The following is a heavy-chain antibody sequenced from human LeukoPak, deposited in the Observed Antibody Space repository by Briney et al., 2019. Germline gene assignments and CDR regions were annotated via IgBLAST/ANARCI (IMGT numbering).Heavy chain of an antibody. D-gene: IGHD3-10*01. CDR3: ASGGSGAFDI. J-gene: IGHJ3*02. CDR2: IYTTGNT. Sequence: SETLSLTCSVSGGSISSYYWSWIRQPAGKGREWIGRIYTTGNTDYNPSLKSRVTISVDTSKNQFSLKLSSVTAADTAVYYCASGGSGAFDIWGQGTMVTVSS. V-gene: IGHV4-4*07. CDR1: GGSISSYY.